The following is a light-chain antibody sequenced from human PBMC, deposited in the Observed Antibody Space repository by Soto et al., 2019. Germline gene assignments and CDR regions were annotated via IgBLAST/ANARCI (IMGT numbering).Light chain of an antibody. CDR1: QSISSY. J-gene: IGKJ2*01. CDR2: AAS. CDR3: QHSYSTPV. Sequence: DIQMTQSPSSLSASVGDRVTITCRASQSISSYLNWYQQKPGKAPKLLIYAASNLQSGVPSRFSGSLSGPDFTLTISTLQPEDFATYYCQHSYSTPVFGQGTKLEIK. V-gene: IGKV1-39*01.